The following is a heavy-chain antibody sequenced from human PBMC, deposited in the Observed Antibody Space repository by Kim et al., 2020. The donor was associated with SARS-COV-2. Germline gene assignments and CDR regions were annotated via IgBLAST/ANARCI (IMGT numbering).Heavy chain of an antibody. J-gene: IGHJ6*02. CDR2: IKQDGSEK. D-gene: IGHD3-10*01. Sequence: GGSLRLSCAASGFTFSSYWMSWVRQAPGKGLEWVANIKQDGSEKYYVDSVKGRFTISRDNAKNSLYLQMNSLRAEDTAVYYCATGGSYYYYGMDVWGQGTTVTVSS. CDR1: GFTFSSYW. V-gene: IGHV3-7*03. CDR3: ATGGSYYYYGMDV.